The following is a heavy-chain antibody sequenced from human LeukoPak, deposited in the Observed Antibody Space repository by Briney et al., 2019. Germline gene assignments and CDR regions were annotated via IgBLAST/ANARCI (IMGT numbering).Heavy chain of an antibody. V-gene: IGHV4-4*07. CDR3: ARDLNSRAYYDFWSGYSDPNWFDP. CDR1: GGSISSYY. J-gene: IGHJ5*02. CDR2: IYTSGST. Sequence: PSETLSLTCTVYGGSISSYYWSWIRQPAGKGLEWIGRIYTSGSTNYNPSLKSRVTMSVDTSKNQFSLKLSSVTAADTAVYYCARDLNSRAYYDFWSGYSDPNWFDPWGQGTLVTVSS. D-gene: IGHD3-3*01.